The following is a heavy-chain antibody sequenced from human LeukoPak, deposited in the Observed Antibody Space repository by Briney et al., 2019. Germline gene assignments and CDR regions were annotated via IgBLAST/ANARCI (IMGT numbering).Heavy chain of an antibody. D-gene: IGHD5-24*01. J-gene: IGHJ4*02. Sequence: ASVKVSCKASGYTFTSYYIHWVRQAPGQGLEWMGILNPSGGSTDYAQKFQGRVTMTRDTSSSTVYMELSSLKSEDTAVCYCALLEMGTIHWGQGTLVTVSS. V-gene: IGHV1-46*01. CDR2: LNPSGGST. CDR1: GYTFTSYY. CDR3: ALLEMGTIH.